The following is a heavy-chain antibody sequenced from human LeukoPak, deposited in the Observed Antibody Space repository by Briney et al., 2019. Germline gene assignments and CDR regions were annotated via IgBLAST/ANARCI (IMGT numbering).Heavy chain of an antibody. CDR2: IIPIFGTA. D-gene: IGHD3-10*01. Sequence: SVKVSCKASGYTFTSYGISWVRQAPGQGLEWMGGIIPIFGTANYAQKFQGRVTITTDESTSTAYMELSSLRSEDTAVYYCARATPYYNDPDYYYYMDVWGKGTTVTVSS. CDR1: GYTFTSYG. J-gene: IGHJ6*03. V-gene: IGHV1-69*05. CDR3: ARATPYYNDPDYYYYMDV.